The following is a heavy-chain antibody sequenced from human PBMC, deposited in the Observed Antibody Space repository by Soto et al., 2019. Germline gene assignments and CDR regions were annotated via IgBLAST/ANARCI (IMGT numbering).Heavy chain of an antibody. D-gene: IGHD3-3*01. J-gene: IGHJ6*02. CDR1: GGTFSSYA. CDR3: ARGATYYDFWSGYLRYLYYYGMDV. V-gene: IGHV1-69*13. CDR2: IIPIFGTA. Sequence: SEKVSCKASGGTFSSYAISWVRQAPGQGLEWMGGIIPIFGTANYAQKFQGRVTITADESTSTAYMELSSLRSEDTAVYYCARGATYYDFWSGYLRYLYYYGMDVWGQGATVTVSS.